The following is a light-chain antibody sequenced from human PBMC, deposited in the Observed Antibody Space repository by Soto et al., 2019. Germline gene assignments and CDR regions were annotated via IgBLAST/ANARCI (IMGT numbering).Light chain of an antibody. CDR2: DAS. V-gene: IGKV3-11*01. Sequence: EIVLTQSPATLSLSPGERATLSCRASQTVSFYLAWYQQKPGQAPRLLIYDASKRATGTPARFSGSGSGTDFTLTISSLEPEDFAVYYCQQRSNWPPFTFGPGTKVDSK. J-gene: IGKJ3*01. CDR3: QQRSNWPPFT. CDR1: QTVSFY.